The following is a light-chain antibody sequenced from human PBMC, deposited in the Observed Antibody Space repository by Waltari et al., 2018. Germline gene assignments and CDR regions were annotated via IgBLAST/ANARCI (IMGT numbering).Light chain of an antibody. CDR3: QRYNSDPIT. Sequence: DIQMTQSPSTLSASVGDRVTLTCRASQSIGSWLAWYQQKPGKAPKLLIYEATSLESGVPSRFSASGSGTEFTLTISSLQPDDFATYYCQRYNSDPITFGPGTKVDI. V-gene: IGKV1-5*03. J-gene: IGKJ3*01. CDR1: QSIGSW. CDR2: EAT.